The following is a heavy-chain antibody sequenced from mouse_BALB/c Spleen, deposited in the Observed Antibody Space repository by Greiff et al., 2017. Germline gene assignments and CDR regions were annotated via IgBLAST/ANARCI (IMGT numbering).Heavy chain of an antibody. J-gene: IGHJ3*01. D-gene: IGHD2-14*01. CDR2: IRNKANGYTT. V-gene: IGHV7-3*02. CDR3: ARGAYYRYDGAWFAY. Sequence: EVKLVESGGGLVQPGGSLRLSCATSGFTFTDYYMSWVRQPPGKALEWLGFIRNKANGYTTEYSASVKGRFTISRDNSQSILYLQMNTLRAEDSATYYCARGAYYRYDGAWFAYWGQGTLVTVSA. CDR1: GFTFTDYY.